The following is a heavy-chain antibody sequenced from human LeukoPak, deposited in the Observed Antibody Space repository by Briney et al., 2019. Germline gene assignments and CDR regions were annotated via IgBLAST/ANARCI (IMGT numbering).Heavy chain of an antibody. V-gene: IGHV3-48*04. Sequence: PGGSLRLSCAASGFKFDTYSMNWVRQAPGKGLEWLSYINAASDATFYADSVKGRFTISRDNAKNSLYLQMNSLRAEDTAVYYCARGPTIFGVATMYYFDYWGQGTLVTVSS. D-gene: IGHD3-3*01. CDR2: INAASDAT. CDR1: GFKFDTYS. J-gene: IGHJ4*02. CDR3: ARGPTIFGVATMYYFDY.